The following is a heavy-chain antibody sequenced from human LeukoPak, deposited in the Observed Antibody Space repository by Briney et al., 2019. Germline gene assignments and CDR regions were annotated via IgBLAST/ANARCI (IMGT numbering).Heavy chain of an antibody. V-gene: IGHV1-69*13. J-gene: IGHJ5*02. Sequence: SVKVSCKASGGTSSSYALNWVRQAPGQGLEWMGGIVPLFGTTYHAQMFQGRLTITADESTKIAFMELSSLRSEDTAVYYCARAEGGYSYGFDPWGQGTLVTVSS. CDR1: GGTSSSYA. CDR2: IVPLFGTT. CDR3: ARAEGGYSYGFDP. D-gene: IGHD5-18*01.